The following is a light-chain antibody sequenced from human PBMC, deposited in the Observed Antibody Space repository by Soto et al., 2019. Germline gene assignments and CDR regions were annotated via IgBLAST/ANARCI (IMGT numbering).Light chain of an antibody. Sequence: DIVMTQSPDSLAVSLGERATINCKSSQSVFYSSPNKNYLAWYRQKAGQPPELLIYWASTRESGVPDRFSGSGSGTDFTLTIDSLQAEDEAVYFCQQYHSTPVTFDPGTKVEIK. CDR2: WAS. J-gene: IGKJ3*01. CDR1: QSVFYSSPNKNY. CDR3: QQYHSTPVT. V-gene: IGKV4-1*01.